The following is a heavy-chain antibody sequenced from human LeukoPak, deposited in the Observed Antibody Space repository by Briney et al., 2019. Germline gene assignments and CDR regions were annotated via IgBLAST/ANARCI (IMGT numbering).Heavy chain of an antibody. CDR1: GFTFSGYG. J-gene: IGHJ4*02. CDR3: AKDRMITFGGVIPEFDY. V-gene: IGHV3-23*01. CDR2: ISGSGGST. D-gene: IGHD3-16*02. Sequence: GGSLRLSCAASGFTFSGYGMSWVRQAPGKGLEWVSAISGSGGSTYYPDSVKGRFTISRDNSKNTLYLQMNSLRDEDTAVYCCAKDRMITFGGVIPEFDYWGQGTLVTVSS.